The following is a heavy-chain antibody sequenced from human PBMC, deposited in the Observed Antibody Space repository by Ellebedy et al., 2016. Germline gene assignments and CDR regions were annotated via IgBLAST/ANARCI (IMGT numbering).Heavy chain of an antibody. V-gene: IGHV4-59*01. D-gene: IGHD5-18*01. CDR3: ARSTSMEVFDY. CDR1: GGSISSYY. J-gene: IGHJ4*02. CDR2: VSYSWST. Sequence: SETLSLTCTVSGGSISSYYWNWIRQPPGKGLEWIGYVSYSWSTSYNPSLKSRVTISVDTSKNQFSLKVSSVSAADTAVYYCARSTSMEVFDYWGQGILVTVSS.